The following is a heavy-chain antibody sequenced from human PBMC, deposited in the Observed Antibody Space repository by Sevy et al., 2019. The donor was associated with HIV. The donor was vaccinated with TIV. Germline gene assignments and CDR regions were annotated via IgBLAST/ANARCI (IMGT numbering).Heavy chain of an antibody. V-gene: IGHV4-59*08. CDR1: GGSINSDH. Sequence: LPETLSLTCTVSGGSINSDHWNWIRQPPGKGLEWIGYVYYTGGTNYNPSLKNRVTISVDRTKNQFSLKLTSVTAADTAVYYCARRNDFDIWGQGTMVTVS. J-gene: IGHJ3*02. CDR3: ARRNDFDI. CDR2: VYYTGGT.